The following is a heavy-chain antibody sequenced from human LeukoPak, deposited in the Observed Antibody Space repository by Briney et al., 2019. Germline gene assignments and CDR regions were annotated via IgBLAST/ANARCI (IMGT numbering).Heavy chain of an antibody. CDR1: GYSISSGYY. D-gene: IGHD3-10*01. Sequence: SETLSLTCTVSGYSISSGYYWGWIRQPPGKGLEWIGSIYHSGSTDYNPPLKSRVTISVDTSKSQFSLKLSSVTAANRAVYYCARGSRENYDYYYMDVWGKGTTVTVSS. CDR3: ARGSRENYDYYYMDV. J-gene: IGHJ6*03. CDR2: IYHSGST. V-gene: IGHV4-38-2*02.